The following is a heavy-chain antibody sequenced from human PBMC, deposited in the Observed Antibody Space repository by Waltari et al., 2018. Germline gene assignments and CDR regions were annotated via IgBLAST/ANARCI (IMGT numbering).Heavy chain of an antibody. J-gene: IGHJ6*03. V-gene: IGHV4-34*01. Sequence: QVQLQQWGAGLLKPSEILSLTCVVYGGPFSGYYWSWTRQAPGKGRGWIGEINQSGRTNYNPSLKSRVTISIDTSKKQFSLKVRSVTAADTAVYYCAKANTIFGVVRTWYYMDVWGKGTTVTVSS. CDR3: AKANTIFGVVRTWYYMDV. D-gene: IGHD3-3*01. CDR1: GGPFSGYY. CDR2: INQSGRT.